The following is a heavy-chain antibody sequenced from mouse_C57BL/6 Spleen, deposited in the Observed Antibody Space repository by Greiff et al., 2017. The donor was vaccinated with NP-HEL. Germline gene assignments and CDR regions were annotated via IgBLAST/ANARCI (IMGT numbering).Heavy chain of an antibody. CDR1: GYAFSSYW. D-gene: IGHD1-1*01. CDR2: IYPGDGDT. Sequence: VQVVESGAELVKPGASVKISCKASGYAFSSYWMNWVKQRPGKGLEWIGQIYPGDGDTNYNGKFKGKATLTADKSSSTAYMQRSSLTSEDSAVYFCARSGYYGSWYFDVWGTGTTVTVSS. V-gene: IGHV1-80*01. CDR3: ARSGYYGSWYFDV. J-gene: IGHJ1*03.